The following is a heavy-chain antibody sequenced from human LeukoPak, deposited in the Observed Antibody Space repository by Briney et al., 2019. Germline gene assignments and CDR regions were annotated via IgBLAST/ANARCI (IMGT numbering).Heavy chain of an antibody. CDR1: GYTFTSYG. V-gene: IGHV1-8*03. CDR3: ARGVAATLSHFDY. J-gene: IGHJ4*02. CDR2: MNPNSGNT. D-gene: IGHD2-15*01. Sequence: GASVKVSCKASGYTFTSYGISWVRQATGQGLEWMGWMNPNSGNTGYAQKFQGRVTITRNTSISTAYMELSSLRSEDTAVYYCARGVAATLSHFDYWGQGTLVTVSS.